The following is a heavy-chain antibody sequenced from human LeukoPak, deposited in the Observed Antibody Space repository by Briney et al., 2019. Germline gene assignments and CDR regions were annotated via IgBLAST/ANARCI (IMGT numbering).Heavy chain of an antibody. CDR3: APSPRGGSGSYWLPFDY. D-gene: IGHD3-10*01. CDR2: INPNSGGT. J-gene: IGHJ4*02. Sequence: ASVKVSCKASGYTFTGYYMHWVRQAPGQGLEWMGWINPNSGGTNYAQKFQGRVTMTRDTSISTAYMQLSRLRSDDTAVYYCAPSPRGGSGSYWLPFDYWGQGTPVTVSS. CDR1: GYTFTGYY. V-gene: IGHV1-2*02.